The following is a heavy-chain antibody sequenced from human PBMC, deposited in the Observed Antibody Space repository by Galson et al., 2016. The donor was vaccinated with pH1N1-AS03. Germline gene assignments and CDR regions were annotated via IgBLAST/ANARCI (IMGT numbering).Heavy chain of an antibody. CDR1: GFTFDNYA. CDR3: ARWDGIAEAGARFDF. J-gene: IGHJ4*02. Sequence: SLRLSCAASGFTFDNYAIHWVRQAPGKGLEWVAGISWISGSIGYADSVKGRFTTSRDNAKNSLFLQMNSLRAEDTAFYYCARWDGIAEAGARFDFWGQGTLVTVSS. D-gene: IGHD6-19*01. CDR2: ISWISGSI. V-gene: IGHV3-9*01.